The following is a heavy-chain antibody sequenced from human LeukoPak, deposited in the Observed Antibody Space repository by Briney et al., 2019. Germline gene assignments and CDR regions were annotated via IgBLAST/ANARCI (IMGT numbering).Heavy chain of an antibody. CDR3: AREVRGGASSRLLEGVDYYYGMDV. Sequence: GASVKVSCKASGYTFTSYYMHWVRQAPGQGLEWMGIINPSGGSTSYARKFQGRVTMTRDTSTSTVYMELSSLRSEDTAVYYCAREVRGGASSRLLEGVDYYYGMDVWGKGTTVTVSS. V-gene: IGHV1-46*01. D-gene: IGHD2-15*01. CDR2: INPSGGST. J-gene: IGHJ6*04. CDR1: GYTFTSYY.